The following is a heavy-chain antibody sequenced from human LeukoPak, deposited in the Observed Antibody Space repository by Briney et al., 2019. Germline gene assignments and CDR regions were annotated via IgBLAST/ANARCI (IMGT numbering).Heavy chain of an antibody. D-gene: IGHD2/OR15-2a*01. CDR2: VKSKTNGGTT. V-gene: IGHV3-15*01. CDR3: TKDDPTNRA. J-gene: IGHJ4*02. Sequence: GGSLRLSCAASGFTFSNAWMSWVRQAPGKGLEWVGRVKSKTNGGTTDYAAPVKGRFTISRDDSKNTLYLQMNSLKAEDTAVYYCTKDDPTNRAWGQGALVTVSS. CDR1: GFTFSNAW.